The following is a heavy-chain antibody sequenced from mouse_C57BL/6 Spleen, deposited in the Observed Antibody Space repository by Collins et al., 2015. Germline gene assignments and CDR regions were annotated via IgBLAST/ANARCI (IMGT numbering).Heavy chain of an antibody. CDR3: ARGMITTAY. Sequence: DVQLQESGPGLVKPSQSLSLTCTVTGYSITSDYAWNWIRQFPGNKLEWMAYMTYSGITTYNPSLKSRISLTRDTSKNQLFLQLNSVTTEDTATYYCARGMITTAYWGQGTLVTVSA. CDR1: GYSITSDYA. D-gene: IGHD2-4*01. J-gene: IGHJ3*01. CDR2: MTYSGIT. V-gene: IGHV3-2*02.